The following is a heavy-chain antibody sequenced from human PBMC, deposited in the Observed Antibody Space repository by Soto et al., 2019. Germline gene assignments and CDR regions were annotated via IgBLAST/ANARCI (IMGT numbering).Heavy chain of an antibody. CDR3: ARGFVVAARRGAFDI. Sequence: SETLSLTCAVYGGSFRGYYWSWIRQPPGKGLEWIGEINHSGSTNYNPPLKSRVTISVDTSKNQFSLKLSSVTAADTAVYYCARGFVVAARRGAFDIWGQGTMVTVSS. J-gene: IGHJ3*02. CDR1: GGSFRGYY. D-gene: IGHD2-15*01. CDR2: INHSGST. V-gene: IGHV4-34*01.